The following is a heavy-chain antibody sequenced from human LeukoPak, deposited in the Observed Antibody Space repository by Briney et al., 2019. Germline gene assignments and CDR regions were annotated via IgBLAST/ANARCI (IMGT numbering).Heavy chain of an antibody. J-gene: IGHJ5*02. CDR3: AREATDYDFWSGYPKTNWFDP. D-gene: IGHD3-3*01. V-gene: IGHV4-4*07. CDR2: NYTSGST. CDR1: RLSISCFY. Sequence: SVTLSLTSTVSRLSISCFYWGWIRQPALKGLEWIGRNYTSGSTNYNPSLKSRVTMSVDTSKNQFSLKLSSVTAADTAVYYCAREATDYDFWSGYPKTNWFDPWGQGTLVTVSS.